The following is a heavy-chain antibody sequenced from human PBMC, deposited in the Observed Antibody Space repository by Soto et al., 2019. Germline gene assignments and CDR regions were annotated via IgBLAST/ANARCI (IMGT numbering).Heavy chain of an antibody. D-gene: IGHD6-19*01. J-gene: IGHJ4*02. CDR3: ARLFRSSGWPADY. V-gene: IGHV4-34*01. Sequence: PSETLSLTCAVYGGSFSGYYWTWIRQPPGTGLEWIGEINHSGSTNYNPSLKSRVTISVGTSKNQFSLKLTSVTAADTAVYYCARLFRSSGWPADYWGQGTLVTVSS. CDR2: INHSGST. CDR1: GGSFSGYY.